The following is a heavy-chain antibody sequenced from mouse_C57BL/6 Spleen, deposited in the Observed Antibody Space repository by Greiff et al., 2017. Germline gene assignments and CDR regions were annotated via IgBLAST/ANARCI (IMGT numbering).Heavy chain of an antibody. CDR2: IWSGGST. D-gene: IGHD2-4*01. Sequence: VQLKQSGPGLVQPSQSLSITCTVSGFSLTSYGVHWVRQSPGKGLEWLGVIWSGGSTDYNAAFISRLSISKDNSKSQVFFKMNSLQADDTAIYYCARNGRDYDYDDYAMDYWGQGTSVTVSS. CDR3: ARNGRDYDYDDYAMDY. V-gene: IGHV2-2*01. CDR1: GFSLTSYG. J-gene: IGHJ4*01.